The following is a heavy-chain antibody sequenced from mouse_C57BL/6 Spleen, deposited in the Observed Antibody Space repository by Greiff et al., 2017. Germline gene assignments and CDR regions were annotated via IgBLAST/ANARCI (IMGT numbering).Heavy chain of an antibody. Sequence: EVQRVESGGGLVKPGGSLKLSCAASGFTFSDYGMHWVRKAPEKGLEWVAYISSGSSTIYYADTVKGRFTISRDNAKNTLFLQMTSLRSEDTAMYYCAIYDYGGFAYWGQGTLVTVSA. J-gene: IGHJ3*01. CDR3: AIYDYGGFAY. D-gene: IGHD2-4*01. V-gene: IGHV5-17*01. CDR1: GFTFSDYG. CDR2: ISSGSSTI.